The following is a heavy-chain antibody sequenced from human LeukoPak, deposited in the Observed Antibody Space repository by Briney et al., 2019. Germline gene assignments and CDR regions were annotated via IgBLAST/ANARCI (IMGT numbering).Heavy chain of an antibody. V-gene: IGHV3-7*01. Sequence: PGGSLRLSCAASGFTFSSYWMSWVRQAPGKGLDPPPSLKQDGSDKYSVDSVKGRFTISRDNAKNSLYLQMNSLRAEDTAVYYCARDLAGPPQEAFDIWGQGTMVTVSS. CDR2: LKQDGSDK. CDR1: GFTFSSYW. CDR3: ARDLAGPPQEAFDI. J-gene: IGHJ3*02.